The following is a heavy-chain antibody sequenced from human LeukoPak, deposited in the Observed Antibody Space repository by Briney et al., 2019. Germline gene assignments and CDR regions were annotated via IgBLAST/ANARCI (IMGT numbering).Heavy chain of an antibody. J-gene: IGHJ6*04. V-gene: IGHV3-30*04. CDR2: ISYDGSNK. CDR1: GFTFSSYA. Sequence: GGSLRLSCAASGFTFSSYAMHWVRQAPGKGLEWVAVISYDGSNKYYADSVKGRFTISRDNSKNTLYLQMNSLRAEDTAVYYCARGIAVAGDYYYYGMDVWGKGTTVTGSS. CDR3: ARGIAVAGDYYYYGMDV. D-gene: IGHD6-19*01.